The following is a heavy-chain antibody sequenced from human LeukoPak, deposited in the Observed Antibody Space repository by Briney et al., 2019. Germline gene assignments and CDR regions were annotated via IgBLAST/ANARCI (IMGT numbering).Heavy chain of an antibody. D-gene: IGHD4-11*01. J-gene: IGHJ6*02. CDR1: GYTFTSYD. Sequence: GASVKVSCKASGYTFTSYDINWVRQATGQGLEWMGWMNPDSGNTGYAQKFQGRVTMTRNTSISTAYMELSSLRSEDTAVYYCARGIPSYSNYDHTREDYYYYYGMDVWGQGTTVTVSS. CDR3: ARGIPSYSNYDHTREDYYYYYGMDV. CDR2: MNPDSGNT. V-gene: IGHV1-8*01.